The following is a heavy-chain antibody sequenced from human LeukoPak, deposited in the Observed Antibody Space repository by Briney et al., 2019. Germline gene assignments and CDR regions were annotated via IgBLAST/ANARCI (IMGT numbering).Heavy chain of an antibody. V-gene: IGHV3-30*03. Sequence: GRSLSLSCAASGFTFSTYGVHWVRQRPGRGLEWLAFISYDGSYKSYADSVKGRFTISRDNPKNTLSLQMNSLSSEDTAVYYCGTRGCSGGSCYSADYWGQGTLVTVSS. CDR1: GFTFSTYG. CDR3: GTRGCSGGSCYSADY. D-gene: IGHD2-15*01. CDR2: ISYDGSYK. J-gene: IGHJ4*02.